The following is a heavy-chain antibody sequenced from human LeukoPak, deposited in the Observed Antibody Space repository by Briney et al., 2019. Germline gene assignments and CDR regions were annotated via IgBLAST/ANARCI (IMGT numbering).Heavy chain of an antibody. D-gene: IGHD3-9*01. J-gene: IGHJ4*02. Sequence: GGSLRLSCAASGFTFSSYSMNWVRQAPGKGLEWVSSISSSSSYIYYADSVKGRFTISRDNAKNSLYLQMNSLRAEDTAVYYCARDQAPRDILTGYSRDYYYFDYWGQGTLVTVSS. CDR3: ARDQAPRDILTGYSRDYYYFDY. CDR2: ISSSSSYI. CDR1: GFTFSSYS. V-gene: IGHV3-21*01.